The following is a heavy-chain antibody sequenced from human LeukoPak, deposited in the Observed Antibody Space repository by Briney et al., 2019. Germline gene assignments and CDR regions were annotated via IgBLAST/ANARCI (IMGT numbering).Heavy chain of an antibody. Sequence: SETLSLTCTVSGGSISSYYWSWIRQPPGKGLEWIGYIYYSGSTNYNPSLKSRVTISVDTSKNQFSLKLSSVTAADTAVYYCARDRPATDAFDIWGQGTMVTVSS. V-gene: IGHV4-59*01. J-gene: IGHJ3*02. CDR1: GGSISSYY. CDR3: ARDRPATDAFDI. CDR2: IYYSGST.